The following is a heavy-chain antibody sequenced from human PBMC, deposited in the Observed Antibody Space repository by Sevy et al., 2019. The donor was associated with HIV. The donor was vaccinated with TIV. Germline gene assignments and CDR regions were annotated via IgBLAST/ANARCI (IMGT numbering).Heavy chain of an antibody. Sequence: GGSLRLSCAASGFTFSSYAMHWVRQAPGKGLEYVSAISSNGGSTYYANSVKGRFTISRDNSKNTLYPQMGSLRAEDMAVYYCAREGLSVVLYYYYGMDVWGQGTTVTVSS. V-gene: IGHV3-64*01. J-gene: IGHJ6*02. D-gene: IGHD2-15*01. CDR2: ISSNGGST. CDR1: GFTFSSYA. CDR3: AREGLSVVLYYYYGMDV.